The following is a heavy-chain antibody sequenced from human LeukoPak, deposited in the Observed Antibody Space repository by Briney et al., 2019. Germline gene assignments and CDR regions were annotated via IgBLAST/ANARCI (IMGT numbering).Heavy chain of an antibody. CDR3: ASTEWNYAR. CDR2: IHYSGST. D-gene: IGHD1-7*01. V-gene: IGHV4-59*08. CDR1: GGPITSYY. J-gene: IGHJ4*02. Sequence: PSETLSLTCTVSGGPITSYYWSWMRQPPGKGLEWIGYIHYSGSTNYNPSLKSRVTISLDTSRTQFSLKMTSVTAADTAVYYCASTEWNYARWGQGTLVTVSS.